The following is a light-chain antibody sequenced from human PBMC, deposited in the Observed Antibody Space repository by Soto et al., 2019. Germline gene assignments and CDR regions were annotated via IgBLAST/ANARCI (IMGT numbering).Light chain of an antibody. J-gene: IGKJ4*01. Sequence: EIVLTQSPDTLSLSPGERATLSCRASQSVRSNYLAWYQQKPGQAPRFLIYDASSRATGIPDRFSGSGSGTDFTRTISRLEPEDVALYYCQQYGSSPLTFGGGTKVEIK. CDR2: DAS. CDR1: QSVRSNY. CDR3: QQYGSSPLT. V-gene: IGKV3-20*01.